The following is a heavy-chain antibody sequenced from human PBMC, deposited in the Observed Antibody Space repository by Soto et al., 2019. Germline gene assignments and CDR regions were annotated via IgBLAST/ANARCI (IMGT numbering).Heavy chain of an antibody. V-gene: IGHV3-72*01. CDR3: ARVRNYYFDY. Sequence: EVQLVESGGGLVQPGGSLRLSCAASGFTFSDHYMDWVRQAPGKGLEWVGRIRNKANSYTTEYAASVKGRFTISRDDSKNSRYLQMNSLKTEDTAVYYCARVRNYYFDYWGQGTLVTVSS. D-gene: IGHD1-7*01. CDR1: GFTFSDHY. CDR2: IRNKANSYTT. J-gene: IGHJ4*02.